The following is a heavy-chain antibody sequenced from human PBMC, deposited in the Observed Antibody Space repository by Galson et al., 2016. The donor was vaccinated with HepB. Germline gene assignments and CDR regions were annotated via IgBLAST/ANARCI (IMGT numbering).Heavy chain of an antibody. V-gene: IGHV3-53*01. CDR1: GFRVSSKY. D-gene: IGHD6-13*01. CDR2: IYSGGST. CDR3: ARSPSNWFGPSTFDI. Sequence: SLRLSCAASGFRVSSKYMSWVRQIPGKGLEWVSVIYSGGSTFYADSVKGRFTISRDNVKNTVYLQMNSVTDEDTAVYYCARSPSNWFGPSTFDIWGQGTMVIVSS. J-gene: IGHJ3*02.